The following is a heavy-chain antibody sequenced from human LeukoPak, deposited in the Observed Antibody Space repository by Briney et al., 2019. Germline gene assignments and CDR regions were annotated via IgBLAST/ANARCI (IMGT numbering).Heavy chain of an antibody. V-gene: IGHV3-15*01. Sequence: GGSLRLSCAASGFTFSNAWMSWVRQAPGKGLEWVGRIKSETDGGTTDYAAPVKGRFTISRDDSKNTLYLQMNSLKTEDTAVYYCTTVPTYTAMDKPFDYWGQGTLVTVSS. CDR1: GFTFSNAW. J-gene: IGHJ4*02. CDR2: IKSETDGGTT. D-gene: IGHD5-18*01. CDR3: TTVPTYTAMDKPFDY.